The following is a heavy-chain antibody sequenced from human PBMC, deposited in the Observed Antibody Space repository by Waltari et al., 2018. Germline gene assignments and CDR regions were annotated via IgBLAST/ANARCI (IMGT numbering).Heavy chain of an antibody. CDR3: ARGDPLWFGELPAPGSFDI. J-gene: IGHJ3*02. CDR1: DDSFNNFY. D-gene: IGHD3-10*01. Sequence: QVQLQQWGAGILKPSETLSLACGVSDDSFNNFYWHWIRQSPEKGLEWIGEISPRGSTYYNPSLKSRVTVSRDTSKKQVSLRLNSVTVADTAVYYCARGDPLWFGELPAPGSFDIWGQGTMVAVSS. CDR2: ISPRGST. V-gene: IGHV4-34*01.